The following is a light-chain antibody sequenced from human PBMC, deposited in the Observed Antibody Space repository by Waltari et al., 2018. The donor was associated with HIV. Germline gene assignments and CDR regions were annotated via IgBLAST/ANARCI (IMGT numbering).Light chain of an antibody. J-gene: IGKJ4*01. V-gene: IGKV1D-16*01. CDR2: AAI. Sequence: DIQLTQSPSSVSASLGDRVTITCRAAEDAYMLLALYDHRPGEAPRSPIYAAITLQGGVPSRFSGSGFGTHFTLTIDNMQPEDFGTYYCQQYNRFPATFGGGTTVDI. CDR3: QQYNRFPAT. CDR1: EDAYML.